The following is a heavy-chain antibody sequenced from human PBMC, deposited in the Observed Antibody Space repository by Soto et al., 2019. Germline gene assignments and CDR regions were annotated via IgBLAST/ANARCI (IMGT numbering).Heavy chain of an antibody. J-gene: IGHJ4*01. D-gene: IGHD6-13*01. Sequence: GASVKVSCKASGYTFTNYDITWVRQAPGQGLEWMGWISADNGNTNYAQRLQGRVTMTTATSTSTAYMELRSLRSDDTAGYYCARGIEATGNIYDRARGLYSDYRRHGTLVTVSS. CDR2: ISADNGNT. V-gene: IGHV1-18*04. CDR3: ARGIEATGNIYDRARGLYSDY. CDR1: GYTFTNYD.